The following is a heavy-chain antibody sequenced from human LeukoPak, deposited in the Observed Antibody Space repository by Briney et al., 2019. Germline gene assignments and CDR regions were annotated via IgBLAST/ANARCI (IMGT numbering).Heavy chain of an antibody. V-gene: IGHV3-7*03. J-gene: IGHJ4*02. D-gene: IGHD3-22*01. Sequence: PGGSLRLSCADSGFTFNKYWMSWVRQAPGKGLEWMANINQDGSQKYYLDSVKGRFTISRDNAKSSVYLQMNSLRAEDTAVYYCAKDSRRYYDSSGLFDYWGQGTLVTVSS. CDR2: INQDGSQK. CDR1: GFTFNKYW. CDR3: AKDSRRYYDSSGLFDY.